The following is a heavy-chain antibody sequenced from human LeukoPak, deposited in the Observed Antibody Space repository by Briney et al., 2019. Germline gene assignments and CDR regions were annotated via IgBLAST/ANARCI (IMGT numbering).Heavy chain of an antibody. CDR1: GFTFSSYG. Sequence: GGSLRLSCAASGFTFSSYGMHWVRQAPGKGLEWVAVISYDGSNKYYADSVKGRFTISRDNAKNSLYLQMNSLRAEDTALYYCARDTEYGPTYYYYYGMDVWGQGTTVTVSS. CDR3: ARDTEYGPTYYYYYGMDV. CDR2: ISYDGSNK. V-gene: IGHV3-30*03. J-gene: IGHJ6*02. D-gene: IGHD6-6*01.